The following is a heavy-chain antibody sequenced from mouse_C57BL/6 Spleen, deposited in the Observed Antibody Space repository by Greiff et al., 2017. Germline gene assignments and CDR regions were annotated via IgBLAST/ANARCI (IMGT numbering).Heavy chain of an antibody. CDR1: GYAFSSSW. D-gene: IGHD1-1*01. V-gene: IGHV1-82*01. J-gene: IGHJ2*01. Sequence: QVQLQQSGPELVKPGASVKISCKASGYAFSSSWMNWVKQRPGKGLEWIGRIYPGDGDTNYNGKFKGKATLTADKSSSTAYMQLSSLTSEDSAVXFCARCHYGTEEGDYFDYWGQGTTLTVSS. CDR2: IYPGDGDT. CDR3: ARCHYGTEEGDYFDY.